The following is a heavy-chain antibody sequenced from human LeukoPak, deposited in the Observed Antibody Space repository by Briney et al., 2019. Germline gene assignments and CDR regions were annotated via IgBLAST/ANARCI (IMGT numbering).Heavy chain of an antibody. Sequence: PGGSLRLSCAASGFTVSSNYMSWVRQAPGKGLEWVSVIYSGGSTYYADSVKGRFTISRDNSKNTLYLQMNSLRAEDTAVYYCARATGPRNYYDSSGYWFSNYYYYCMDVWGQGTTVTVSS. CDR3: ARATGPRNYYDSSGYWFSNYYYYCMDV. V-gene: IGHV3-66*02. CDR2: IYSGGST. CDR1: GFTVSSNY. J-gene: IGHJ6*02. D-gene: IGHD3-22*01.